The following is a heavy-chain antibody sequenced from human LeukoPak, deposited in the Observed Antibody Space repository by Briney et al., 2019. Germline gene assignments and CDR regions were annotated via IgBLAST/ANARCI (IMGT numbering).Heavy chain of an antibody. CDR3: AKGRWGLTINNFDI. V-gene: IGHV3-23*01. CDR1: GFSVTTYA. D-gene: IGHD3-9*01. J-gene: IGHJ3*02. Sequence: GGSLTLSCAASGFSVTTYAMGWVRQTPGKGLEWVSVISDRGDSTHYADSVKGRFTISRDSSKSTLYLQMNSLRGEDTAVYYCAKGRWGLTINNFDIWGQGTTVTVSS. CDR2: ISDRGDST.